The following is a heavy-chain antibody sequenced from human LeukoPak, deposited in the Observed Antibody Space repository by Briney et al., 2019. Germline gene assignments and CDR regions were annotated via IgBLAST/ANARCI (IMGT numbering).Heavy chain of an antibody. J-gene: IGHJ4*02. Sequence: ASVKVSCKVSGYTLTELSMHWVRQAPGQGLEWMGWISAYNGNTNYAQKLQGRVTMTTDTSTSTAYMELRSLRSDDTAVYYCAGGVDFDYWGQGTLVSVSS. D-gene: IGHD2-15*01. CDR1: GYTLTELS. CDR2: ISAYNGNT. CDR3: AGGVDFDY. V-gene: IGHV1-18*01.